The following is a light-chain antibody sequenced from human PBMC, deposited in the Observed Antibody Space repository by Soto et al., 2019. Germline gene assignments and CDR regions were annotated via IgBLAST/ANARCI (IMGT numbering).Light chain of an antibody. J-gene: IGKJ1*01. V-gene: IGKV1-5*03. Sequence: DIQMTQSPSTLSASVGDRVTITCRASQSISTWLAWYLQKPGKAPKLLIYKASSLEGGVPSRFSGSGSGTEFTLTISSLQPDDFATYYCQQYLNRWTFGQGTKVEIK. CDR2: KAS. CDR1: QSISTW. CDR3: QQYLNRWT.